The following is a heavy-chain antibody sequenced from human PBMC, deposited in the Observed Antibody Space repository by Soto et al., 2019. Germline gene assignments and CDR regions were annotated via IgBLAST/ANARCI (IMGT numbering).Heavy chain of an antibody. CDR1: GFTFSSYS. D-gene: IGHD1-26*01. J-gene: IGHJ6*02. V-gene: IGHV3-48*02. CDR3: ARGSGSWEPWGFDYYYGMDV. CDR2: ISSSSSTI. Sequence: GGSLRLSCAASGFTFSSYSMNWVRQAPGKGLEWVSYISSSSSTIYYADSVKGRFTISRDNAKNSLDLQMNSLRDEDTAVYYCARGSGSWEPWGFDYYYGMDVWGQGTTVTVSS.